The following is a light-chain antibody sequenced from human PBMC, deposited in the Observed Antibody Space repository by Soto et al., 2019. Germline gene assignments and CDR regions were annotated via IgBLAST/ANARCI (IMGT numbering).Light chain of an antibody. J-gene: IGKJ3*01. CDR3: QQSFT. V-gene: IGKV1-5*03. Sequence: DIQMTQSPSTLSASVGDRVTITCLASQSISSWLAWYQQKPGKAPKLLIYKASTLESGVPSRLSGSGSGTEFTLTISRLQPDDFATYHCQQSFTFGPGTKVDI. CDR2: KAS. CDR1: QSISSW.